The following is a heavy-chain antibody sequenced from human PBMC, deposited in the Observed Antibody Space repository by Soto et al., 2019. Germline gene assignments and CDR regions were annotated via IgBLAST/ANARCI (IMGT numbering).Heavy chain of an antibody. Sequence: QVQLVESGGGVVQPGGSLRLSCTASGFTFTTFGIHWVRQAPGKGLEWVALISYDGHNKYYSDSVTGRFTISRDNYKNTLSLQMNSLRAEDTAVYYCAKDLQAYGDYNYYYYGMDVWGQGTTVSVSS. J-gene: IGHJ6*02. V-gene: IGHV3-30*18. CDR1: GFTFTTFG. CDR2: ISYDGHNK. D-gene: IGHD4-17*01. CDR3: AKDLQAYGDYNYYYYGMDV.